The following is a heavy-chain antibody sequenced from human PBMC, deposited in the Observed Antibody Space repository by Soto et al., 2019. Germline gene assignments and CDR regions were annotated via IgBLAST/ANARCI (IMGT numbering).Heavy chain of an antibody. Sequence: EVQLVESGGGLVKPGGSLRLSCAASGFTFSNAWMNWVRQAPGKGLEWVGRIKSKTDGGTTDYAAPVKGRFTISRDDSENTLYLQMNSLKTEDTAVYYWTTCSSWSYYYYYGMDVWGQGTTVTVSS. J-gene: IGHJ6*02. CDR2: IKSKTDGGTT. CDR3: TTCSSWSYYYYYGMDV. D-gene: IGHD6-13*01. CDR1: GFTFSNAW. V-gene: IGHV3-15*07.